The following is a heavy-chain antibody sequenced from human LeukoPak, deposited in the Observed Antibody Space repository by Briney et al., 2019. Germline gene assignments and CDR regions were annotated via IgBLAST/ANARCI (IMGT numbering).Heavy chain of an antibody. Sequence: GGSLRLSCAASGFTFSTYWMHWVRQPPGKGLVWISRINTNGSSTTYADSVKGRFTISRDNAKNTLYLQMSSLRAEDTAVYYCAKANENWGQGTLVTVSS. V-gene: IGHV3-74*01. CDR3: AKANEN. J-gene: IGHJ4*02. CDR2: INTNGSST. CDR1: GFTFSTYW.